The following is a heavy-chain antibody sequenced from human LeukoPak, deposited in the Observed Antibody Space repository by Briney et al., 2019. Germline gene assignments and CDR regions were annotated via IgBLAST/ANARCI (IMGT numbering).Heavy chain of an antibody. CDR1: GFTFSSYS. CDR2: ISSSSSYI. CDR3: ARDSVSGSQGFDP. V-gene: IGHV3-21*01. J-gene: IGHJ5*02. D-gene: IGHD1-26*01. Sequence: GGSLRLSCAASGFTFSSYSMNWVRQAPGKGLEWVSSISSSSSYIYYADSVKGRFTISRDNAKNSLYLQMNSLRAEDTAVYYCARDSVSGSQGFDPWGQGTLVTVSS.